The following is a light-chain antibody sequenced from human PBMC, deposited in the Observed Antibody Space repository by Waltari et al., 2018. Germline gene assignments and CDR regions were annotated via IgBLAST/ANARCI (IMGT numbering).Light chain of an antibody. Sequence: QSALTQPASVSGSPGQSITISCSGIGSAVGASDYVSWHHHHPGQAPQVIIYAVTNRPGGVSDRVSASKSANTGSLTISRLQPEDEADYYCSSQTLDGLILFGGGTRLTVL. V-gene: IGLV2-14*03. CDR3: SSQTLDGLIL. CDR2: AVT. J-gene: IGLJ2*01. CDR1: GSAVGASDY.